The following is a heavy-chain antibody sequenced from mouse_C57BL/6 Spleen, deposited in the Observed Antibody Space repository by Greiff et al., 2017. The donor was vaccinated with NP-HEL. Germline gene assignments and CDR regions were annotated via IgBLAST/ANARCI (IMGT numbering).Heavy chain of an antibody. J-gene: IGHJ3*01. V-gene: IGHV1-80*01. D-gene: IGHD2-2*01. CDR3: TRGDGYGFAY. Sequence: VQLQQSGAELVKPGASVKISCKASGYAFSSYWMNWVKQRPGKGLEWIGQIYPGDGDPNYNGKFKSKATLTADQSSSTAYLQLSSLTSEDSAVYFCTRGDGYGFAYWGQGTLVTVAA. CDR2: IYPGDGDP. CDR1: GYAFSSYW.